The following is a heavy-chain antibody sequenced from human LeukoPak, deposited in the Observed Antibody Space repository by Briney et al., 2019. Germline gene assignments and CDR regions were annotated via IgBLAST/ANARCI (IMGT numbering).Heavy chain of an antibody. D-gene: IGHD3-10*01. CDR2: INHTGST. CDR1: GGSFSGYY. Sequence: PSETLSLTCTVYGGSFSGYYWSWIRQPPGKGLEWIGEINHTGSTNYNPSLKSRVTISVDTSKNQFSLKLSSVTAADTAVYYCARSDGYGLVDIWGQGTMVTVSS. V-gene: IGHV4-34*01. CDR3: ARSDGYGLVDI. J-gene: IGHJ3*02.